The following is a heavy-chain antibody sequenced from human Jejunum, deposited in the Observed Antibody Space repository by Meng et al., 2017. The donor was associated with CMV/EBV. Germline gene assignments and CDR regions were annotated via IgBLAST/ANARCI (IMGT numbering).Heavy chain of an antibody. CDR3: ANSVRSMDQLLIPPAFDA. Sequence: TFSTCAGSWARRAPGRGLEGVAIFYCGGGRLDYEDDVEGRFTISTADSRNTLYLQMNSLRADDTAVYYCANSVRSMDQLLIPPAFDAWGQGTMVTVSS. D-gene: IGHD2-2*01. J-gene: IGHJ3*01. CDR2: FYCGGGRL. CDR1: TFSTCA. V-gene: IGHV3-23*03.